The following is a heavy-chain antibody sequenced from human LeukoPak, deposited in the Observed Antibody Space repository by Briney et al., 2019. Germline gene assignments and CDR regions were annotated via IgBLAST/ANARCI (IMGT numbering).Heavy chain of an antibody. V-gene: IGHV3-23*01. CDR3: AKGTYSSSPRDY. J-gene: IGHJ4*02. CDR2: ISGSGGST. D-gene: IGHD6-6*01. Sequence: GGSLRLSCAASGFTFSSCAMSWVLQAPGKGLEWVSAISGSGGSTYYAGSVKGRFTISRDNSKNTLFLQMNSLRAEDTAVYYCAKGTYSSSPRDYWGQGTLVTVSS. CDR1: GFTFSSCA.